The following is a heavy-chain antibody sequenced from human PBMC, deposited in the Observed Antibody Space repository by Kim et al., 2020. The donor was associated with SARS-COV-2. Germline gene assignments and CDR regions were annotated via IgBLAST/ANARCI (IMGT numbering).Heavy chain of an antibody. D-gene: IGHD6-13*01. Sequence: GGSLRLSCAASGFTFGSCGMSWVRQAPGKGLEWVSGISGSGDSTYYADSVKGRFTISRDNSRNTLYLQMNSLRAEDTAVYYCAKHINSWRNQFDYWGQGT. V-gene: IGHV3-23*01. CDR2: ISGSGDST. CDR3: AKHINSWRNQFDY. J-gene: IGHJ4*02. CDR1: GFTFGSCG.